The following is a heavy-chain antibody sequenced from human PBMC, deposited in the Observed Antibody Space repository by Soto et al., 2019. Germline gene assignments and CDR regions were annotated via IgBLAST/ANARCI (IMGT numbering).Heavy chain of an antibody. CDR3: AGSPPGVAGRYYFDY. CDR1: GFAFSNYG. CDR2: IWCDGSNK. J-gene: IGHJ4*02. V-gene: IGHV3-33*01. Sequence: QVQLMESGGGVVQPGRSLRLSCATSGFAFSNYGMHWVRQAPGRGLEWVALIWCDGSNKYYADSVKGRFTISRDNSKNTLYLQVNSLRAEDTAVYYCAGSPPGVAGRYYFDYWGQGTLVTVSS. D-gene: IGHD6-6*01.